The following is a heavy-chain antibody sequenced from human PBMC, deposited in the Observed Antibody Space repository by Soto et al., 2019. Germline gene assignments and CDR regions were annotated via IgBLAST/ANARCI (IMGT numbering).Heavy chain of an antibody. Sequence: SETLSLTCVVYGGSFSGYYWSWIRQPPGKGLEWIGKINHSGSSNYNPSLKSRVTISVDTSKNQFSLKLSSVTAADTAVYYCARERVADFGVVYYYYGMDVWGQGTTVTVSS. D-gene: IGHD3-3*01. CDR3: ARERVADFGVVYYYYGMDV. V-gene: IGHV4-34*01. CDR1: GGSFSGYY. J-gene: IGHJ6*02. CDR2: INHSGSS.